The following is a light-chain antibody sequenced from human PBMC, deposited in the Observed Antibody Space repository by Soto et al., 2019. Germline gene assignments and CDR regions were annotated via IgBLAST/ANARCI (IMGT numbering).Light chain of an antibody. V-gene: IGKV3-11*01. Sequence: EIVLTQSPATLSLSPGERATLSCRASQSVSSYLAWYQQKPGQAPRLLIYDASNRATGIPARFSGSGSGTDFTRTISSLEPEYFAVYYCQQRSNCAITFGQGTRLEIK. CDR1: QSVSSY. CDR2: DAS. J-gene: IGKJ5*01. CDR3: QQRSNCAIT.